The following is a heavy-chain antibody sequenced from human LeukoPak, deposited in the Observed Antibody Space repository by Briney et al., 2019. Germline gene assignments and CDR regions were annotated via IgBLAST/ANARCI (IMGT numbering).Heavy chain of an antibody. CDR3: AKGMVYAPFYYTDV. CDR2: ISWDGGST. V-gene: IGHV3-43*01. D-gene: IGHD2-8*01. CDR1: GFTFDDYT. J-gene: IGHJ6*03. Sequence: GGSLRLSCAASGFTFDDYTMHWVRQAPGKGLEWVSLISWDGGSTYYADSVKGRFTIPRDNSKNSLYLQMNSLRTEDTALYYCAKGMVYAPFYYTDVWGKGTTVTVSS.